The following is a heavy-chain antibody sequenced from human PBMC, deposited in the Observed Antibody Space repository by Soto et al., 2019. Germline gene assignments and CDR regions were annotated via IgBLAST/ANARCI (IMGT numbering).Heavy chain of an antibody. Sequence: QVQLVQSGAEVRKPGASVKASCKASGYSVTSYYINWVRQAPGQGLEWMGIINPSGDTTTYAQRFQGGVTMTRDTSPNAFYMGRISLRPEDTAVYFCASLGPWFGEPCRVQDFDVWGQGTLVSVSS. CDR3: ASLGPWFGEPCRVQDFDV. D-gene: IGHD3-10*01. V-gene: IGHV1-46*03. J-gene: IGHJ4*02. CDR2: INPSGDTT. CDR1: GYSVTSYY.